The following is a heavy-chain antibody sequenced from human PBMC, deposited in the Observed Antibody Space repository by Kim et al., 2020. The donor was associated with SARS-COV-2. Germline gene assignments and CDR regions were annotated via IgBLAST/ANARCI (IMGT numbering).Heavy chain of an antibody. J-gene: IGHJ6*02. CDR2: SK. CDR3: ARFGRYGMDV. Sequence: SKRYAQKIQGNVSMTRDKSTRKVYMELSSLRSEDTAVYYCARFGRYGMDVWGQGTTVTVSS. D-gene: IGHD3-10*01. V-gene: IGHV1-46*01.